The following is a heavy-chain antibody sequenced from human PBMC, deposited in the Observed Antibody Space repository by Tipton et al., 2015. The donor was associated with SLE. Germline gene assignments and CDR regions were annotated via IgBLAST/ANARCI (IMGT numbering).Heavy chain of an antibody. CDR1: GGTFSSYA. J-gene: IGHJ4*02. Sequence: QLVQSGAEVKKPGSSVKVSCKASGGTFSSYAISWARQAPGQGLEWMGWINPNSGGTNYAQKFQGRVTMTRDTSISTAYMELSRLRSDDTAVYYCARAGEVVVPADRGTNDYWGQGTLVTVSS. V-gene: IGHV1-2*02. CDR3: ARAGEVVVPADRGTNDY. D-gene: IGHD2-2*01. CDR2: INPNSGGT.